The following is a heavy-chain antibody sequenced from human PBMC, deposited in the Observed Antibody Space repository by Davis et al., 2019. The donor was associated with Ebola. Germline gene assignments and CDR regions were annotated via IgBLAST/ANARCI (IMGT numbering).Heavy chain of an antibody. D-gene: IGHD2-2*01. J-gene: IGHJ6*02. CDR3: ARERIVVVVPAATNYYYYGMDV. V-gene: IGHV1-46*01. CDR1: GYTFTSYG. CDR2: INPSGGST. Sequence: ASVKVSCKASGYTFTSYGISWVRQAPGQGLEWMGIINPSGGSTSYAQKFQGRVTMTRDTSTSTVYMELSSLRSEDTAVYYCARERIVVVVPAATNYYYYGMDVWGQGTTVTVSS.